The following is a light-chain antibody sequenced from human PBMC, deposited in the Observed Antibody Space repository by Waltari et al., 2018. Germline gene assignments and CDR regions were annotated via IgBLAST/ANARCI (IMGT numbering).Light chain of an antibody. Sequence: QSALTQPASVSGSPGQSITISCTGTSSDVGSYNLVSWDLQHPGKAPKLLIYEVSKWPCGSSNRFSGSKSGNTASLTISGLQAEDEADYYCCSYAGSSIWVFGGGTKLTVL. CDR2: EVS. J-gene: IGLJ3*02. CDR3: CSYAGSSIWV. CDR1: SSDVGSYNL. V-gene: IGLV2-23*02.